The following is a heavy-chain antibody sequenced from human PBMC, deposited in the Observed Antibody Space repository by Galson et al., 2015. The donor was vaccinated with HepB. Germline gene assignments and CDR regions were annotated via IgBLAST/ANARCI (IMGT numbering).Heavy chain of an antibody. CDR1: GYTFTSYA. J-gene: IGHJ6*02. V-gene: IGHV7-4-1*02. CDR3: ARGGTGDYYYYGMDV. CDR2: INTNTGNP. D-gene: IGHD7-27*01. Sequence: SVKVSCKASGYTFTSYAMNWVRQAPGQGLEWMGWINTNTGNPTYAQGFTGRFVFSLDTSVSTAYLQISSLKAEDTAVYYCARGGTGDYYYYGMDVWGQGTTVTVSS.